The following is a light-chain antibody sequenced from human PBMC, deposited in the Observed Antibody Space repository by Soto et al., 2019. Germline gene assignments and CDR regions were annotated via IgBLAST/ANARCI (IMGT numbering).Light chain of an antibody. Sequence: DIQMTQSPSSLSASVGDRVTITCQASQDISNNLNWYHHKPGKAPKLLIYDASTLETGVPSRFSGSASGTDFTFAIISLQPEDIATYYCQQYGNLPITFGQGTRLEIK. CDR1: QDISNN. CDR2: DAS. V-gene: IGKV1-33*01. J-gene: IGKJ5*01. CDR3: QQYGNLPIT.